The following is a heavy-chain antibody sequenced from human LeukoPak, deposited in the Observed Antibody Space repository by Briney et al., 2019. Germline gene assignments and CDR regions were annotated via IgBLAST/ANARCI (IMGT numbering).Heavy chain of an antibody. CDR1: GFTFSSYW. J-gene: IGHJ5*02. Sequence: PGGSLRLSCAASGFTFSSYWMHWVRQAPGKGLVCVSRINSDGSSTSYADSVRGRFTISRDNAKNTLYLQLNSLRAEDTAVYYCARGLQINWFDLWGQGTLVTVSS. V-gene: IGHV3-74*01. CDR3: ARGLQINWFDL. CDR2: INSDGSST.